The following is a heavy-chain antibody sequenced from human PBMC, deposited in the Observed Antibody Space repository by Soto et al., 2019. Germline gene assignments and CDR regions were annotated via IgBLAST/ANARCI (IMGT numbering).Heavy chain of an antibody. J-gene: IGHJ5*02. CDR1: GGSFSGYY. CDR2: INHSGST. CDR3: ALTPGRNWFDA. V-gene: IGHV4-34*01. Sequence: PSETLSLTCAVYGGSFSGYYWSWIRQPPGKGLEWIGEINHSGSTDYNPSLKSRVTISVDTSKNQFSLKLSSVTAADTAVYYCALTPGRNWFDAWGQGTLVTVSS.